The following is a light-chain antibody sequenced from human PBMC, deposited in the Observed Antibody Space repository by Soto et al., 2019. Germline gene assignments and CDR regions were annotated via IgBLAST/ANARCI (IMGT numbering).Light chain of an antibody. CDR3: AAWDDGLNGLYV. Sequence: QSVLTQPPSASGTPGQRVTISCSGTSSNIGSNTVNWCQQLPGTTPKILIYSNNQRPSGVLDRFSGSKSGTSASLAISALQSADEADYYCAAWDDGLNGLYVFGTGTKLTVL. CDR1: SSNIGSNT. V-gene: IGLV1-44*01. CDR2: SNN. J-gene: IGLJ1*01.